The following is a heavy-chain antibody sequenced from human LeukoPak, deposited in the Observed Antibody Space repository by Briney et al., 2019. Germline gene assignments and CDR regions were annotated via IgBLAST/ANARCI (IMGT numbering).Heavy chain of an antibody. Sequence: SETLSLTCTVSGGSISSYYWSWIRQPPGKGLEWIGYIYYSGSTNYNPSLKSRVTISVDTSKNQFSLRLSSATAADTAVYYCARRYCSGGSCYSSLDYWGQGSLVTVSS. CDR3: ARRYCSGGSCYSSLDY. CDR1: GGSISSYY. D-gene: IGHD2-15*01. J-gene: IGHJ4*02. CDR2: IYYSGST. V-gene: IGHV4-59*08.